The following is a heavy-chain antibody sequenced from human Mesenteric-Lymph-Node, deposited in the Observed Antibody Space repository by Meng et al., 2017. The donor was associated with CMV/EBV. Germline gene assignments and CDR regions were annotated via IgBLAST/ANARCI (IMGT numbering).Heavy chain of an antibody. CDR2: IKQDGSEK. CDR1: GFTFSSYW. V-gene: IGHV3-7*03. CDR3: ARSRSVDTAMVDYGMDV. J-gene: IGHJ6*02. D-gene: IGHD5-18*01. Sequence: GGSLRLSCAASGFTFSSYWMSWVRQAPGKGLEWVANIKQDGSEKYYVDSVKGRFTISRDNAKNSLYLQMNSLRAEDTAVYYCARSRSVDTAMVDYGMDVWGQGTTVTVSS.